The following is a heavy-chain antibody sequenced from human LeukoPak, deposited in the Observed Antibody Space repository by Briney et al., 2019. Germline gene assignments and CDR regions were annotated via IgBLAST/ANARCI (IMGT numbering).Heavy chain of an antibody. CDR3: ARDSFTNRGIFYAFDM. CDR1: GFTFSDYY. D-gene: IGHD2/OR15-2a*01. CDR2: ISSSGSNI. Sequence: PGGSLRLSCAASGFTFSDYYMSWMRQAPGKGLEWVSYISSSGSNIYYADSVKGRFTISRDNAKNSLYLQMSSLRAEDTAVYYCARDSFTNRGIFYAFDMWGQGTRVTVSS. J-gene: IGHJ3*02. V-gene: IGHV3-11*01.